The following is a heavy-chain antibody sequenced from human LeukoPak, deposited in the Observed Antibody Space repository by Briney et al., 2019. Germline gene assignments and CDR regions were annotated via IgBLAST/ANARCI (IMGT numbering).Heavy chain of an antibody. CDR1: GGSISSYY. D-gene: IGHD2-2*01. CDR3: GGSASVPFYFAY. CDR2: IYYSGST. V-gene: IGHV4-59*05. Sequence: SETLSLTCTVSGGSISSYYWSWIRQPPGKGLEWIGSIYYSGSTYYNPSLKSRVTISVDTSKNKSSLKLSSVTAADTAVYYCGGSASVPFYFAYWGPGTLVTVSS. J-gene: IGHJ4*02.